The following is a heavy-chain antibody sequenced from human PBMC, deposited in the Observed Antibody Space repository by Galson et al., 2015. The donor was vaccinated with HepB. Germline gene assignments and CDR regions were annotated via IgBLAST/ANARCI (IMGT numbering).Heavy chain of an antibody. Sequence: SLRLSCAASGFTFSSYSMNWVRQAPGKGLEWVSYISSSSSTIYYADSVKGRFTISRDNAKNSLYLQMNSLRAEDTAVYYCARDPKAHYDSSGYYNYWGQGTLVTVSS. CDR1: GFTFSSYS. D-gene: IGHD3-22*01. V-gene: IGHV3-48*01. CDR3: ARDPKAHYDSSGYYNY. J-gene: IGHJ4*02. CDR2: ISSSSSTI.